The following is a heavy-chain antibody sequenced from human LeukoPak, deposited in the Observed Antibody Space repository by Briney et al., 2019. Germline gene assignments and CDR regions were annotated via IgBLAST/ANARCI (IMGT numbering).Heavy chain of an antibody. V-gene: IGHV3-30*18. CDR2: ISYDGSNK. Sequence: PGGSLRLSCAASGFTFSSYGMHWVRQAPGKGLEWVAVISYDGSNKYYTDSVKGRFTISRDNSKNTLYLQMNSLRVEDTAVYYCAKDHGYSGYDALDYWGQGTLVTVSS. CDR1: GFTFSSYG. CDR3: AKDHGYSGYDALDY. J-gene: IGHJ4*02. D-gene: IGHD5-12*01.